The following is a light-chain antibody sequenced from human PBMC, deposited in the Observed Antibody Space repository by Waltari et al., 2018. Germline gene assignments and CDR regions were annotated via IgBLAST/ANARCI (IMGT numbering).Light chain of an antibody. CDR3: QQYHSYPLS. CDR1: QGISNS. V-gene: IGKV1-16*02. J-gene: IGKJ4*01. CDR2: VAS. Sequence: DIQMTQSPSSLSASVGDRVTITCRAGQGISNSLAWFKQKPGKAPKSLIYVASSLQSGVPSKFSGSGSGTDFTLTISSLQPEDFATYYCQQYHSYPLSFGGGTKVEIK.